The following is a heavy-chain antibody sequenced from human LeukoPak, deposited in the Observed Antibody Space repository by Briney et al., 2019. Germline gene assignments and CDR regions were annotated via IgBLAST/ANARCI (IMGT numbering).Heavy chain of an antibody. D-gene: IGHD1-26*01. CDR1: GFTFSSDV. CDR3: AKVRAPRQYYFDY. Sequence: GGSLRLSCEASGFTFSSDVMSWVRQAPGKGLEWVSAISGSGGRTYYADSVKGRFTISRDNSKNTLYLQMNSLRAEDTAVYYCAKVRAPRQYYFDYWGQGTLVTVSS. V-gene: IGHV3-23*01. CDR2: ISGSGGRT. J-gene: IGHJ4*02.